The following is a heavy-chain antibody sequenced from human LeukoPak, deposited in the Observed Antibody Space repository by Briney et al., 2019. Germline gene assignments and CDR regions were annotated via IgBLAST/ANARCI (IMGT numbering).Heavy chain of an antibody. V-gene: IGHV4-34*01. J-gene: IGHJ6*02. CDR1: GGSISTYY. CDR3: ARLGGAYFKGGMDV. Sequence: SETLSLTCTVSGGSISTYYWSWIRQPPGKGLEWIGEINHSGSTNYNPSLKSRVTISVDTSKNQFSLKLSSVTAADTAVYYCARLGGAYFKGGMDVWGQGTTVTVSS. D-gene: IGHD2-21*01. CDR2: INHSGST.